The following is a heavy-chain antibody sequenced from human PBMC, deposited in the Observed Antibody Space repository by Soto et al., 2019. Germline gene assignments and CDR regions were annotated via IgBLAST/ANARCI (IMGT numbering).Heavy chain of an antibody. Sequence: QVRLVQSGAEVKKPGASVKVSCKASGYTFTSYGISWVRQAPGQGLEWMGWISAYNGNTNYAQKLQGRVTMTTDTSTATAYMELRSLRSDDTAVYYCARDGPTYYDFWSGLKAFDIWGQGTMVTVSS. V-gene: IGHV1-18*01. D-gene: IGHD3-3*01. CDR3: ARDGPTYYDFWSGLKAFDI. CDR2: ISAYNGNT. CDR1: GYTFTSYG. J-gene: IGHJ3*02.